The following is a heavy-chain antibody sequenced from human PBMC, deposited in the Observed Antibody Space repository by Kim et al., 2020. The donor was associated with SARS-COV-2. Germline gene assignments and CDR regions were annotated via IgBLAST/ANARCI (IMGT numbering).Heavy chain of an antibody. CDR1: GFTFSSYG. Sequence: GGSLRLSCAASGFTFSSYGMHWVRQAPGKGLESVAVISYDGSNKYYADSVKGRFTISRDNSKNTLYLQMNSLRAEDTAVYYCARVMGLWFGGNYFDYWGQGTLVTVSS. CDR3: ARVMGLWFGGNYFDY. J-gene: IGHJ4*02. CDR2: ISYDGSNK. D-gene: IGHD3-10*01. V-gene: IGHV3-33*05.